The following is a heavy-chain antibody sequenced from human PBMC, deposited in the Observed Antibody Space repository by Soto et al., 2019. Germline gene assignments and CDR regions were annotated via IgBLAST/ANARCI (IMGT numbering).Heavy chain of an antibody. CDR2: IYTSGST. J-gene: IGHJ6*02. CDR3: ARGPQAAAGHYYYGMDV. D-gene: IGHD6-13*01. V-gene: IGHV4-4*07. CDR1: GGSISSYY. Sequence: SETLSLSCTVSGGSISSYYWSWIRQPAGKGLEWIGRIYTSGSTNYNPSLKSRVTMSVDTSKNQFSLKLSSVTAADTAVYYCARGPQAAAGHYYYGMDVWGQGTTVTVSS.